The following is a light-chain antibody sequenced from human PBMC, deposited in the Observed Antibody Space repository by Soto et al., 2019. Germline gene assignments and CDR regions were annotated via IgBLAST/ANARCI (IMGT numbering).Light chain of an antibody. Sequence: QCVLTQPPSVSGAPGQRVIISCTGSSSNIGAGFDVYWHQQLPGTAPKLLINGNNNRPSGVPDRFSGSKSGTSASLAISGLQAEDEADYYCQSYDSSLRGSVFGGGTKLTVL. J-gene: IGLJ2*01. CDR2: GNN. V-gene: IGLV1-40*01. CDR1: SSNIGAGFD. CDR3: QSYDSSLRGSV.